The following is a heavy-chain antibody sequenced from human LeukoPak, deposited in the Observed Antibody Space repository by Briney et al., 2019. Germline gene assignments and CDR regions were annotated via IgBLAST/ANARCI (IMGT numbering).Heavy chain of an antibody. J-gene: IGHJ6*03. V-gene: IGHV1-69*01. D-gene: IGHD2-2*01. CDR1: GGTFSSYA. Sequence: GSSVKVSCKASGGTFSSYAISRVRQAPGQGLEWMGGIIPIFGTANYAQKFQGRVTITADESTSTAYMELSSLRSEDTAVYYCARNIVVVPAAEPILNMDVWGKGTTVTVSS. CDR2: IIPIFGTA. CDR3: ARNIVVVPAAEPILNMDV.